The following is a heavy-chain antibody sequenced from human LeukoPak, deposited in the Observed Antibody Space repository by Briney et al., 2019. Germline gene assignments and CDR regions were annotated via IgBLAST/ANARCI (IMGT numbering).Heavy chain of an antibody. D-gene: IGHD3-3*01. CDR3: ASRDFWSGYYLAY. J-gene: IGHJ4*02. V-gene: IGHV4-34*01. Sequence: SETLSLTCAVYGGSFSGYYWRWIRQPPGKGLEWIGEINHSGSTNYNPSLKSRVTISVDTSKNQFSLKLSSVTAADTAVYYCASRDFWSGYYLAYWGQGTLVTVSS. CDR2: INHSGST. CDR1: GGSFSGYY.